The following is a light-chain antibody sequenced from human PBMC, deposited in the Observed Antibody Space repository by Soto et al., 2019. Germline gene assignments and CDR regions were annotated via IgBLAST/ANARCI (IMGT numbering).Light chain of an antibody. V-gene: IGKV1-9*01. CDR3: QQLHSYPRT. J-gene: IGKJ4*01. Sequence: QLTQSPSLLSASVGDTVTITCRASQGIYIYLGWSQQKPGKAPQLLIYSASTWESGVPSRFIGSGSGTEYTLTISNLQPEDFATYYCQQLHSYPRTFGGGTKVEIK. CDR1: QGIYIY. CDR2: SAS.